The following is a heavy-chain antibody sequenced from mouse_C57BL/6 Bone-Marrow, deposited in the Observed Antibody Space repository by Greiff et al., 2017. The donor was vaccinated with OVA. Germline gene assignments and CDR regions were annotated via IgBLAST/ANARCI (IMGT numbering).Heavy chain of an antibody. D-gene: IGHD1-1*01. CDR1: GFTFSSYT. CDR2: ISGGGGIT. Sequence: EVQRVESGGGLVKPGGSLKLSCAASGFTFSSYTMSWVRQTPEKRLEWVATISGGGGITYYPDSVKGRFTISRDNAKNTLYLQRSRLRSEDTALYYCARRVITTVVAHYAMDYWGQGTSVTVSA. V-gene: IGHV5-9*01. CDR3: ARRVITTVVAHYAMDY. J-gene: IGHJ4*01.